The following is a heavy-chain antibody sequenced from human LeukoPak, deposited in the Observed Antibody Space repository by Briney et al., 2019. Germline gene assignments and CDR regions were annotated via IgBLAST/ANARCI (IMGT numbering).Heavy chain of an antibody. Sequence: SETLSLACTVSGGSISSYYWSWIRQPPGKGLEWIGYIYYSGSTNYNPSLKSRVTISVDTSKNQFSLKLSSVTAADTAVYYCARGTSFYGMDVWGQGTTVTVSS. D-gene: IGHD6-6*01. CDR3: ARGTSFYGMDV. CDR2: IYYSGST. J-gene: IGHJ6*02. CDR1: GGSISSYY. V-gene: IGHV4-59*01.